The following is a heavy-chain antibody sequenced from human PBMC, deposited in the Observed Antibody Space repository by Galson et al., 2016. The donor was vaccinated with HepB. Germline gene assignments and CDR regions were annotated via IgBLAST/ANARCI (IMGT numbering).Heavy chain of an antibody. CDR1: GGSISRYY. D-gene: IGHD3-16*01. CDR3: ARDSWAGKDV. CDR2: IYASGST. J-gene: IGHJ6*02. Sequence: SETLSLTCTFSGGSISRYYWTWMRQPAGKGLEWIGRIYASGSTKYNPSLKSRVTMSVDTSKNQVSLNVSSVTAADTAVYYCARDSWAGKDVWGQGTTVTVSS. V-gene: IGHV4-4*07.